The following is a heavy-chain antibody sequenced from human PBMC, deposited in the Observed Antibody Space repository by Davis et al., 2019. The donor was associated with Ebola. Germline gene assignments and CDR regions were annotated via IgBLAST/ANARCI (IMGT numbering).Heavy chain of an antibody. J-gene: IGHJ3*01. CDR2: ISAYNGNT. CDR1: GYTFTSYD. D-gene: IGHD2-15*01. Sequence: ASVKVSCKASGYTFTSYDINWVRQATGQGLEWMGWISAYNGNTNYAQKFQGRVTMTEDKSTDKAYMELSSLRSEDTAVYYCAAGGLGGGFDVWGQGTMVTVSS. CDR3: AAGGLGGGFDV. V-gene: IGHV1-18*01.